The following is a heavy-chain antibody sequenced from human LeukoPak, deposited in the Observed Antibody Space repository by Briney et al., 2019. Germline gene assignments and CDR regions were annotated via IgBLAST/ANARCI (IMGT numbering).Heavy chain of an antibody. Sequence: SETLSLTCTVSGCSISTSGYYWGWIRQPPGKGLEWIGNIYYTGRTYYNPSLKSRVTISVDTSKNQVSLRLSSATAADTAVYFCARQLSMITFEGVIAFVPTFDYWGQGSLVTVSS. D-gene: IGHD3-16*02. CDR3: ARQLSMITFEGVIAFVPTFDY. CDR1: GCSISTSGYY. V-gene: IGHV4-39*01. CDR2: IYYTGRT. J-gene: IGHJ4*02.